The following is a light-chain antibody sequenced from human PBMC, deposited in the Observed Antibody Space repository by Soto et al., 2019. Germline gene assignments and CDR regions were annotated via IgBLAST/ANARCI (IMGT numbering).Light chain of an antibody. CDR3: QQDYNLPIT. CDR1: QSISSSY. J-gene: IGKJ5*01. CDR2: GAS. Sequence: EIVLTQSPATLSLSPVEGATLSCRVSQSISSSYLSWYQQRPGQAPRLLIYGASTRATGIPARFSGSGRGSGTDFTLTISSLQPEDFAVYYCQQDYNLPITCGQGTRLEIK. V-gene: IGKV3D-7*01.